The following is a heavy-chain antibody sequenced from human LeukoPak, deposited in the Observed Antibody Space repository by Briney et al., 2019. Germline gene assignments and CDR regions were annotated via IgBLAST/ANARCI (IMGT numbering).Heavy chain of an antibody. CDR3: ASERGYSSSWYDY. V-gene: IGHV3-21*01. CDR1: GFTFSSYS. CDR2: ISSSSSYI. J-gene: IGHJ4*02. Sequence: GGSLRLSCAASGFTFSSYSMNWVRQAPGKGLEWVSSISSSSSYIYYADSVKGRFTISRDNAKNSLYLQMNSLRAEDTAVYYCASERGYSSSWYDYWGQGTLVTVSS. D-gene: IGHD6-13*01.